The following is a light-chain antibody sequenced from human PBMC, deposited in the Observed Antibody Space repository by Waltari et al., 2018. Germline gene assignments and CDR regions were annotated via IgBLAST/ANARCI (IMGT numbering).Light chain of an antibody. CDR3: SSYAGSDTFV. CDR2: EVS. J-gene: IGLJ6*01. V-gene: IGLV2-11*01. CDR1: NSDIGGYNY. Sequence: QAALTQPRSVSGSPGQSVTISCIGTNSDIGGYNYVSWYQQHPGTAPKLMIFEVSKRPSGVSDRFSGSKSGNTASLTISGLQAEDEADYYCSSYAGSDTFVFGSGTELTVL.